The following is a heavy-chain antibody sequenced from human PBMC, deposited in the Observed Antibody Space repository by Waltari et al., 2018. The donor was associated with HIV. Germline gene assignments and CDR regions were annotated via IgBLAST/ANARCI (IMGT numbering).Heavy chain of an antibody. J-gene: IGHJ4*02. Sequence: QVQLVQSGAEVKKPGSSVKVSCKASGGTFSSYAFSWVRQAPGQGLEWMGGLTPISDTTHYAQTFQGRVTMTADESTSTAYRELSSLRSEDTAVYYCASGVEMATTGDYWGQGTLVTVSS. V-gene: IGHV1-69*01. CDR3: ASGVEMATTGDY. D-gene: IGHD2-8*01. CDR2: LTPISDTT. CDR1: GGTFSSYA.